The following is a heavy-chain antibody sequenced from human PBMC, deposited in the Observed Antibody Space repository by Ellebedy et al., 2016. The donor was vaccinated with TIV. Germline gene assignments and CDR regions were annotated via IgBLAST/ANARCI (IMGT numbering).Heavy chain of an antibody. J-gene: IGHJ4*02. V-gene: IGHV3-30*18. CDR1: GFTFSDYY. CDR3: AKEQEMAPEDYFDY. D-gene: IGHD5-24*01. CDR2: ISHDGGNK. Sequence: GESLKISXAASGFTFSDYYMSWIRQAPGKGLEWVTVISHDGGNKYYADSVKGRFTTSRDNSKNTLYLQMNSLRAEDTAVYYCAKEQEMAPEDYFDYWGQGTLVSVSS.